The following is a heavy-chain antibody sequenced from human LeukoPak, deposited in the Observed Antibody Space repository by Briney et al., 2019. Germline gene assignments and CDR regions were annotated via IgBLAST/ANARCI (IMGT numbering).Heavy chain of an antibody. V-gene: IGHV2-5*02. D-gene: IGHD3-22*01. J-gene: IGHJ4*02. CDR3: AHSSKVIRAFFFDY. Sequence: ESGPTLVKPTQTLTLTCTFSGFSLSTSGVGVGWIRQPPGKALEWLALIYWDDDKRYRASLKSRLTITKDTSKNQVVLTMTNMDPVDTATYYCAHSSKVIRAFFFDYWGLGTLVTVSS. CDR1: GFSLSTSGVG. CDR2: IYWDDDK.